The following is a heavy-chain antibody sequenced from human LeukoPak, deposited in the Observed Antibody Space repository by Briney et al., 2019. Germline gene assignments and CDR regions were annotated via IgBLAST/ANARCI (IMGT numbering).Heavy chain of an antibody. Sequence: GGSLRLSCAASGFTFSSYSMNWVRQAPGKGLEWVSSISSSSSYIYYADSVKGRFTISRDNAMNSLYLQMNSLRAEDTAVYYCARDRSGYSYGYGMDVWGQGTTVTVSS. J-gene: IGHJ6*02. CDR1: GFTFSSYS. CDR2: ISSSSSYI. CDR3: ARDRSGYSYGYGMDV. D-gene: IGHD5-18*01. V-gene: IGHV3-21*01.